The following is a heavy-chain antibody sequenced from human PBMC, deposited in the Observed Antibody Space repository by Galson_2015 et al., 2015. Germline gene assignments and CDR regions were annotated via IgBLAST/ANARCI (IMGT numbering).Heavy chain of an antibody. CDR2: ISYDGSNK. J-gene: IGHJ5*02. CDR1: GFTFSSYG. V-gene: IGHV3-30*03. Sequence: SLRLSCAASGFTFSSYGMHWVRQAPGKGLEWVAVISYDGSNKYYADPVKGRFTISRDNSKNTLYLQMNSLRAEDTAVYYCAIHHGVDTAMGGSEFDPWGQGTLVTVSS. D-gene: IGHD5-18*01. CDR3: AIHHGVDTAMGGSEFDP.